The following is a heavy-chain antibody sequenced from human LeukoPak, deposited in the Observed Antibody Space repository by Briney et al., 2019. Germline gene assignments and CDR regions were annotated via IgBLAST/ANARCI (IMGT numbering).Heavy chain of an antibody. CDR2: IYTSGST. CDR3: ARGGHGIKLGVFDY. V-gene: IGHV4-61*02. J-gene: IGHJ4*02. D-gene: IGHD7-27*01. CDR1: GGSISSGSYY. Sequence: SQTLSLTCTVSGGSISSGSYYWSWIRQPAGKGLEWIGRIYTSGSTNYNLSLKSRVTISVDTSKNQFSLKLSSVTAADTAVYYCARGGHGIKLGVFDYWGQGTLVTVSS.